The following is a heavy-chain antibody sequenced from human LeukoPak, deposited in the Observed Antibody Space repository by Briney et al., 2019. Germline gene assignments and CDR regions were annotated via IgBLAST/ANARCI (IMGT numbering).Heavy chain of an antibody. CDR3: ARIAAPGLA. CDR2: VYYSGST. J-gene: IGHJ5*02. V-gene: IGHV4-39*01. Sequence: SETLSLTCSVSGASIDRSTYYWGWIRQPPGKGLEWIGSVYYSGSTYYNSALKSRVTISVDTSENQFSLKLYSVTAADTSVYFCARIAAPGLAWGQGTLVTVSS. D-gene: IGHD6-25*01. CDR1: GASIDRSTYY.